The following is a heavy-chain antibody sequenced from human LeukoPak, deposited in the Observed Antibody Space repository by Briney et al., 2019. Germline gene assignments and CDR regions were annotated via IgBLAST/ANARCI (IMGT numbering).Heavy chain of an antibody. CDR3: ARSYYYGSGSTNWYFDL. CDR2: IYHSGST. CDR1: GYSISSGYY. J-gene: IGHJ2*01. V-gene: IGHV4-38-2*02. D-gene: IGHD3-10*01. Sequence: SETLSLTCTVSGYSISSGYYWDWIRQPPGKGLEWIGSIYHSGSTYYNPSLKSRVTISVDTSKNQFSLKLSSVTAADTAVYYCARSYYYGSGSTNWYFDLWGRGTLVTVSS.